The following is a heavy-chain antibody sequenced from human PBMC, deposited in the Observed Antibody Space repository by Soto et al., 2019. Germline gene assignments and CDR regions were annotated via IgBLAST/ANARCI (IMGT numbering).Heavy chain of an antibody. CDR3: ARDGAWELPPPYYYYGMDV. CDR1: GYTFTSYY. D-gene: IGHD1-26*01. Sequence: QVQLVQSGAEVKKPGASVKVSCKASGYTFTSYYMHWVRQAPGQGLEWMGIINPSGGSTSYAQKFQGRVTKTRDTSTSTVYMELSSLRSEDTAVYYCARDGAWELPPPYYYYGMDVWGQGTTVTVSS. V-gene: IGHV1-46*01. J-gene: IGHJ6*02. CDR2: INPSGGST.